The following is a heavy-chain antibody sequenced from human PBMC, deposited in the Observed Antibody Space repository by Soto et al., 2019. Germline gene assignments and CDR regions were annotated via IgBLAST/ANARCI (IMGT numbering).Heavy chain of an antibody. D-gene: IGHD6-13*01. Sequence: GSSMKVSCKASGFPFTSSAVQWVRQARGQRLEWIGWIVVGSGNTNYAQKFQERVTITRDMSTSTAYMELSSLRSEDTAVYYCAASIAAAGYYYYYYGMDVWGQGTTVTVSS. J-gene: IGHJ6*02. CDR1: GFPFTSSA. V-gene: IGHV1-58*01. CDR2: IVVGSGNT. CDR3: AASIAAAGYYYYYYGMDV.